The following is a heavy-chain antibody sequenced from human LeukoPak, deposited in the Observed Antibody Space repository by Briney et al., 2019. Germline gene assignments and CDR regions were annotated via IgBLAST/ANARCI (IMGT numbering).Heavy chain of an antibody. V-gene: IGHV3-11*03. Sequence: KPGGSLRLSCAASGFSFRDYWVSRMRQAPGKGLEWVSYISGGSDHTNYADSVKGRFTISRDNAKNSLYLQMNSLTDEDTAVYYCARCQYNSSPDIWGQGTLVTVSS. D-gene: IGHD1-14*01. CDR3: ARCQYNSSPDI. CDR2: ISGGSDHT. J-gene: IGHJ4*02. CDR1: GFSFRDYW.